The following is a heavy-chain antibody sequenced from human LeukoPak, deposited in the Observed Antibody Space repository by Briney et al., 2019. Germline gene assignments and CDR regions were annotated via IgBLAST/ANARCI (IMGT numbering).Heavy chain of an antibody. V-gene: IGHV1-46*01. CDR3: ASLGSGSSPIIDFDY. Sequence: GASVKVSCKASGYTFTTYHMHWVRQAPGQGLEWMGIIDPSDGDTTYAQKFQGRVTMTRDTSTSTVYMELSSLRSDDTAVYYCASLGSGSSPIIDFDYWGQGTLVTVSS. D-gene: IGHD3-10*01. J-gene: IGHJ4*02. CDR1: GYTFTTYH. CDR2: IDPSDGDT.